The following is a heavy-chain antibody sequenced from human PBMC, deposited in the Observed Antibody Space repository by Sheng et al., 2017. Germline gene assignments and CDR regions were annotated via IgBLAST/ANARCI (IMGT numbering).Heavy chain of an antibody. D-gene: IGHD3-22*01. CDR1: GGTFSSYA. Sequence: QVQLVQSGAEVKKPGSSVKVSCKASGGTFSSYAISWVRQAPGQGLEWMGGIIPIFGTANYAQKFQGRVTITTDESTSTAYMELSSLRSEDTAVYYCVGEGLYYYDSSGYYYRPFDYWGQGTLVTVSS. V-gene: IGHV1-69*05. CDR2: IIPIFGTA. CDR3: VGEGLYYYDSSGYYYRPFDY. J-gene: IGHJ4*02.